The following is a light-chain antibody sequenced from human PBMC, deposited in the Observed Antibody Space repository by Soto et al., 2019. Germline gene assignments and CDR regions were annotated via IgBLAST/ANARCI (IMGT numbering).Light chain of an antibody. V-gene: IGLV2-8*01. Sequence: QSALTQPPSASGSPGQSVTISCTGTSSDVGGFNYVSWYQQHPGKAPKLMIYEVSKRPSGVPDRFSGSKSGNSASLTVSGLQAEDEADYYCSSYVGCHYVFGTGTKVTVL. CDR1: SSDVGGFNY. CDR3: SSYVGCHYV. CDR2: EVS. J-gene: IGLJ1*01.